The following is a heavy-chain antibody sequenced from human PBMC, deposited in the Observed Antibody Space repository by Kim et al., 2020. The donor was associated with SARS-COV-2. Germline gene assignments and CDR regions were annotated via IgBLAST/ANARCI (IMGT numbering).Heavy chain of an antibody. J-gene: IGHJ4*02. D-gene: IGHD6-19*01. CDR2: IHSAGDT. V-gene: IGHV3-13*04. Sequence: GGSLRLSCAASGFTLSDYDMHWVRQASEKGLEWVSSIHSAGDTHYLGSVKGRFTISRENAKNSFYLQMNSLRAGDTAVYYCARVLRDSRGWYHFDYWGQGTLVTVSS. CDR3: ARVLRDSRGWYHFDY. CDR1: GFTLSDYD.